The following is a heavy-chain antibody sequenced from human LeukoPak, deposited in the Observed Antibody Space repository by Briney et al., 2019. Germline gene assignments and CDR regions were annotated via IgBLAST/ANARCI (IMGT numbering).Heavy chain of an antibody. CDR3: ARAPKGFGIDY. CDR1: GGSINSYY. CDR2: IYYSGDT. D-gene: IGHD3-16*01. V-gene: IGHV4-59*08. Sequence: SETLSLTCTVSGGSINSYYWSWIRQPPGKGLEWIGYIYYSGDTYYNPSLKSRVTLSVDTSKNQFSLKLTSVTAADTAVYYCARAPKGFGIDYWGQGTLVTVSS. J-gene: IGHJ4*02.